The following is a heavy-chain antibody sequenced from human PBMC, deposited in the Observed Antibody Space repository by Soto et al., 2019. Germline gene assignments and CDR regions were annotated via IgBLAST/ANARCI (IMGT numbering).Heavy chain of an antibody. J-gene: IGHJ4*02. V-gene: IGHV4-4*02. CDR1: GGSTSSSDW. Sequence: QVHLQESGPGLVKPSETLSLTCAISGGSTSSSDWWTWVRQPPGEGLEWIGEIHRAGVTNYNSYLKIRLTIPLDTATNQCSLSLASVTAEDAAVYFCAGRPEIHPRWGQGILVPVSS. D-gene: IGHD1-26*01. CDR2: IHRAGVT. CDR3: AGRPEIHPR.